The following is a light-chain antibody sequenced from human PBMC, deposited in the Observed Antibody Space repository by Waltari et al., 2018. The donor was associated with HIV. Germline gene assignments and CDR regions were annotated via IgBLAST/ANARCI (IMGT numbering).Light chain of an antibody. CDR2: AAS. V-gene: IGKV1-39*01. CDR1: QSINRY. Sequence: DIQMTQSPSSLSASVGDRVTITCRTSQSINRYLNWYQEKPGKVPKLLIYAASILQDGVSSRFSGSGSGTDFTLTINSLQPEDFATYYGQQSYTTRSFGGGTKVEIK. CDR3: QQSYTTRS. J-gene: IGKJ4*01.